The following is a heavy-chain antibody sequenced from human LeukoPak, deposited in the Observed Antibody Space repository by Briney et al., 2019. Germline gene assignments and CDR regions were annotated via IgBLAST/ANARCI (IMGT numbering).Heavy chain of an antibody. J-gene: IGHJ4*02. CDR2: IGTTGTDT. Sequence: GGSLRLSCAASGFSFSSYGLNWVRQAPGQGLEWGSSIGTTGTDTYHAGSAKGRSTITSDNDKNSLYLQTDSPRAGDTAVYYCAPESMAPTYGYWGQGTLLTVSS. V-gene: IGHV3-21*01. CDR1: GFSFSSYG. D-gene: IGHD4-17*01. CDR3: APESMAPTYGY.